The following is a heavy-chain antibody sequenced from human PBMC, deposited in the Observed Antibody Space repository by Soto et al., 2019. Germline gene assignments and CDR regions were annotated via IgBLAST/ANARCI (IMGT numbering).Heavy chain of an antibody. CDR1: GFTFSSYW. CDR2: IKQDGSEK. D-gene: IGHD1-26*01. CDR3: ARSGALGDYYYYMDV. J-gene: IGHJ6*03. V-gene: IGHV3-7*01. Sequence: GSLRLSCAASGFTFSSYWMSWVRQAPGKGLEWVANIKQDGSEKYYVDSVKGRFTISRDNAKNSLYLQMNSLRAEDTAVYYCARSGALGDYYYYMDVWGKGTTVTVSS.